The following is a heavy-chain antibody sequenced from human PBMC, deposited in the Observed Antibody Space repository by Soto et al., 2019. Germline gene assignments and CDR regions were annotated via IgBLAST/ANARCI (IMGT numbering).Heavy chain of an antibody. J-gene: IGHJ4*02. V-gene: IGHV1-46*01. CDR3: ARGGHVVVVTAALDF. D-gene: IGHD2-21*02. CDR2: VNPSGGHT. CDR1: GDTFTDYY. Sequence: QVQLVQSGAEVKKPGASVKVSCKASGDTFTDYYIHWVREAPGQGLEWMGTVNPSGGHTTYAQHFLGRMTMTRDTSTSTLYMELTSLTSEDTAVYYCARGGHVVVVTAALDFWGQGTLVTVSS.